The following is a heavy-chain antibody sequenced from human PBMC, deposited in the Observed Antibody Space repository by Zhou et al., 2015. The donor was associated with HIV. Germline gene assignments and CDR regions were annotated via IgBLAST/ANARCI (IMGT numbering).Heavy chain of an antibody. J-gene: IGHJ3*02. CDR2: IIPIFGTA. CDR3: AREGGSRTVTTVVSSPDAFVY. Sequence: QVQLVQSGAEVKKPGSSVKVSCKASGGTFSSYAISWVRQAPGQGLEWMGGIIPIFGTANYAQKFQGRVTITADESTSTAYMELSSLRSEDTAVYYCAREGGSRTVTTVVSSPDAFVYLGPKGRMVTVSS. CDR1: GGTFSSYA. D-gene: IGHD4-17*01. V-gene: IGHV1-69*01.